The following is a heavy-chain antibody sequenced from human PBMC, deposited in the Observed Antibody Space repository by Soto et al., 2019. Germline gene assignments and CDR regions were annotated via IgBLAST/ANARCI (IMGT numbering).Heavy chain of an antibody. CDR3: AKGRGGSGSLTPRVDF. CDR1: GFTFRTYW. V-gene: IGHV3-74*01. Sequence: EVQLVESGGGLIQPGGSLRLSCAASGFTFRTYWMHWVRQAPGKGLVWVSRINGDGSSISYADSVKGRFTVSRDGSKNTLYLQMSSLRAEDTALYYCAKGRGGSGSLTPRVDFWGQGTLVTVSS. D-gene: IGHD3-10*01. CDR2: INGDGSSI. J-gene: IGHJ4*02.